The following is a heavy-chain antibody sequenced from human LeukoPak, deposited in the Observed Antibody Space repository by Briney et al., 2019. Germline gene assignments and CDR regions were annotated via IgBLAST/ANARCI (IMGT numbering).Heavy chain of an antibody. CDR2: IYPGDSDT. CDR3: ARREVGATRGDAFDI. V-gene: IGHV5-51*01. CDR1: GYGFTSYW. D-gene: IGHD1-26*01. Sequence: GESLKISCKGSGYGFTSYWIGWVRQMPGKGLEWMGIIYPGDSDTRYSPSFQGQVTISADKSISTAYLQWSSLKASDTAMYYCARREVGATRGDAFDIWGQGTMVTVSS. J-gene: IGHJ3*02.